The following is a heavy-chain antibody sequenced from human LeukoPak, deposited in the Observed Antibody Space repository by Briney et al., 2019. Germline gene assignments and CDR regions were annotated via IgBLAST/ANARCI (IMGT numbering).Heavy chain of an antibody. J-gene: IGHJ4*02. CDR1: GYTFTGYY. CDR3: ARGLTEKNEPPVDY. D-gene: IGHD1-14*01. CDR2: INPNSGGT. Sequence: ASVKVSCKAPGYTFTGYYMHWVRQAPGQGLEWMGWINPNSGGTNYAQKFQGRVTMTRDTSISTAYMELSRLRSDDTAVYYCARGLTEKNEPPVDYWGQGTLVTVSS. V-gene: IGHV1-2*02.